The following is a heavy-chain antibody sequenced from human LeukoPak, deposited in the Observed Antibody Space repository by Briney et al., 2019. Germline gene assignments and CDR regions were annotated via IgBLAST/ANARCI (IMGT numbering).Heavy chain of an antibody. CDR1: GFSVSSNY. CDR2: IYSGGAT. CDR3: ARVEGSPYYYGMDV. D-gene: IGHD2-15*01. Sequence: GGSLRLSCAASGFSVSSNYMTWVRQAPGKGLEWVSVIYSGGATYYADSVKGRFTISRHNSKNTVYLQLSSLRAEDTAIYYCARVEGSPYYYGMDVWGQGTTVTVSS. J-gene: IGHJ6*02. V-gene: IGHV3-53*04.